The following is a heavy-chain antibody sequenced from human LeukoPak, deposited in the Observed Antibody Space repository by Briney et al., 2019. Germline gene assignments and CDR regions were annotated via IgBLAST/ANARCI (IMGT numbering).Heavy chain of an antibody. CDR1: GFTVSSNY. Sequence: PGGSLRLSCAPSGFTVSSNYMSWVRQPPGKGLEWLLVIYSGGSTYYADSVKGRFTISRDNSKNTLYLQMNRLRGEDTAVYYCAGDLAAAGPHDFQHWGQGTLVTVSS. D-gene: IGHD6-13*01. V-gene: IGHV3-66*01. J-gene: IGHJ1*01. CDR2: IYSGGST. CDR3: AGDLAAAGPHDFQH.